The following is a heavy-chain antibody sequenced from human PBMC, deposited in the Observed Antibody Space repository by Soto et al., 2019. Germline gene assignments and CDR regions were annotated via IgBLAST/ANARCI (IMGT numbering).Heavy chain of an antibody. D-gene: IGHD3-16*01. J-gene: IGHJ4*02. CDR1: AGSSNSYY. Sequence: SETLSLTCTVSAGSSNSYYWSWIRQPPGKGLEWIGYVYNSGSTYYNPSLKSRVTISLDTFNNQFSLRLTSVTAADTAVYYCVTRRYNYQFHYWGQGTQVTVSS. CDR3: VTRRYNYQFHY. CDR2: VYNSGST. V-gene: IGHV4-59*12.